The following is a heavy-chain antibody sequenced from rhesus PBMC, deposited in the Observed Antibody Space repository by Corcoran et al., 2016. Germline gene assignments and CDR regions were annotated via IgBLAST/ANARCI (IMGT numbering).Heavy chain of an antibody. V-gene: IGHV3-136*01. CDR1: GFTFSSYD. CDR3: TRSRGYSYSFPSYCDY. Sequence: EVQLVESGGGLVQPGGSLRLSCAASGFTFSSYDMSWVRKAPGKGLEWVSYIGYIGKTKYYADSVKGRFTISRDNAKNSLSLQMSSLRAEDTAVDYCTRSRGYSYSFPSYCDYWGQGVLVTVSS. CDR2: IGYIGKTK. J-gene: IGHJ4*01. D-gene: IGHD5-12*01.